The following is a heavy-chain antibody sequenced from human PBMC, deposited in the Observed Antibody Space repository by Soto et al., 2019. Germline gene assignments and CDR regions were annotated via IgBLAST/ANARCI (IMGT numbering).Heavy chain of an antibody. CDR2: ISSSSSYI. CDR1: GFTFSSYS. Sequence: PGGSLRLSXAASGFTFSSYSMNWVRQAPGKGLEWVSSISSSSSYIYYADSVKGRFTISRDNAKNSLYLQMNSLRAEDTAVYYCARDLAGSYTVTTGYFDYWGQGTLVTVSS. D-gene: IGHD4-4*01. J-gene: IGHJ4*02. V-gene: IGHV3-21*01. CDR3: ARDLAGSYTVTTGYFDY.